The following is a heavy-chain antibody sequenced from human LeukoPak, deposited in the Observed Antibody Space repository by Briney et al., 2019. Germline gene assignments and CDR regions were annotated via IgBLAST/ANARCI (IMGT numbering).Heavy chain of an antibody. D-gene: IGHD6-19*01. CDR1: GGSFSGYY. CDR3: ARARSYSSGWRRGYYYYYMDV. CDR2: INHSGST. V-gene: IGHV4-34*01. Sequence: SETLSPTCAVYGGSFSGYYWSWIRQPPGKGLEWIGEINHSGSTNYNPSLKSRVTISVDTSKNQFSLKLSSVTAADTAVYYCARARSYSSGWRRGYYYYYMDVWGKGTTVTVSS. J-gene: IGHJ6*03.